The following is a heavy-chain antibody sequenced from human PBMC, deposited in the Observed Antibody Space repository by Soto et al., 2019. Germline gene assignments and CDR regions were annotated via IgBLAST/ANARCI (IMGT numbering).Heavy chain of an antibody. Sequence: SETLSLTCTVSGGSISSSSYYWGWIRQPPGKGLEWIGSIYYSGSTYYNPSLKSRVTISVDTSKNQFSLKLSSVTAADTAVYYCARGDTIFGVVIGFDYWGQGTLVTVSS. V-gene: IGHV4-39*01. CDR2: IYYSGST. D-gene: IGHD3-3*01. CDR3: ARGDTIFGVVIGFDY. J-gene: IGHJ4*02. CDR1: GGSISSSSYY.